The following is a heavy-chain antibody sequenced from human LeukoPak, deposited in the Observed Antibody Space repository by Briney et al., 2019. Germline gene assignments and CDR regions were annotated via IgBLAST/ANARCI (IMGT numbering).Heavy chain of an antibody. J-gene: IGHJ4*02. V-gene: IGHV3-53*01. CDR1: GFTVSSHY. CDR3: ARDLCTDDYK. D-gene: IGHD3-16*01. CDR2: IYSGGYT. Sequence: GGSLRLSCVASGFTVSSHYMTWVRQAPGKGLEGVAVIYSGGYTYYSVSVKGRFTFSRDDSKNTLYVHMNSMRDEDTAVYYCARDLCTDDYKWGQGTLVTVSS.